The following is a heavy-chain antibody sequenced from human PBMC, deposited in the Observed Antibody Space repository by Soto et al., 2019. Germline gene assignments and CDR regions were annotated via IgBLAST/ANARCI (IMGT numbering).Heavy chain of an antibody. V-gene: IGHV1-24*01. D-gene: IGHD6-19*01. CDR1: GYTLTELS. CDR2: FDPEDGET. J-gene: IGHJ4*02. CDR3: ATFRRGSFSSGWYRRYGYYFDY. Sequence: GASVKVSCKVSGYTLTELSMHWVRQAPGKGLEWMGGFDPEDGETIYAQKFQGRDNMTEDTSTDTAYMDLSSLRSEDTAVYYCATFRRGSFSSGWYRRYGYYFDYWGQGTLVTVSS.